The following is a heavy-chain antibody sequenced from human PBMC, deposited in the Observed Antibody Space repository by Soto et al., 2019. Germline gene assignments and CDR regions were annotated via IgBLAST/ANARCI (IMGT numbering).Heavy chain of an antibody. Sequence: ASVKVSCKASGYTFTSYDINWVRQATGQGLEWMGWISRYSGDTGYAQKFQDRGTMTRDSSTTTAYMELRSLTSDDTAVYYCAKNGHPPYYYYGMDVWGQGTTVTVSS. CDR1: GYTFTSYD. V-gene: IGHV1-8*01. J-gene: IGHJ6*02. D-gene: IGHD2-8*01. CDR2: ISRYSGDT. CDR3: AKNGHPPYYYYGMDV.